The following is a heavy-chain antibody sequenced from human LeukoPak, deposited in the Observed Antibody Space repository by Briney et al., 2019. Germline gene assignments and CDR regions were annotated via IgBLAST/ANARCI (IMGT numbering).Heavy chain of an antibody. Sequence: GESLKISCKGPGYSFTNYWIGWVRQMPGKGLEWMGIIYPGDSDTKYSPAFQGQVTISADKSISTAYLQWSSLKASDTAMYYCARRITLIRGVIITYYFDYWGQGTLVTVSS. D-gene: IGHD3-10*01. CDR1: GYSFTNYW. CDR2: IYPGDSDT. V-gene: IGHV5-51*01. J-gene: IGHJ4*02. CDR3: ARRITLIRGVIITYYFDY.